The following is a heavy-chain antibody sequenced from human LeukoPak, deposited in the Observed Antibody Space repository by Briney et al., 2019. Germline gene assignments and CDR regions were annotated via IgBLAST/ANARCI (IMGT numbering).Heavy chain of an antibody. V-gene: IGHV4-61*01. CDR3: ASSIVGATPDY. D-gene: IGHD1-26*01. Sequence: SETLSLTCTVSGGFVSSGSYYCIWIRQPPGKGLEWIGYIYYSGSTNYNPSLKSRVTISVDTSKNQFSLKLSSVTAADTAVYYCASSIVGATPDYWGQGTLVTVSS. J-gene: IGHJ4*02. CDR1: GGFVSSGSYY. CDR2: IYYSGST.